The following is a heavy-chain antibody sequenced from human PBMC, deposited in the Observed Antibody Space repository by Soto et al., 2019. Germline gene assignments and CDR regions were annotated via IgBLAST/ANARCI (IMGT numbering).Heavy chain of an antibody. J-gene: IGHJ6*02. V-gene: IGHV3-23*01. Sequence: GGSLRLSCAASGFTFSSYAMSWVRQAPGKGLEWVSAISGRGGSTYYADSVKGRFTISRDNSKNTLYLQMNSLRAEDTAVYYCAKVSKDGSGSSYYYYYYGMDVWGQGTTVTVSS. CDR3: AKVSKDGSGSSYYYYYYGMDV. D-gene: IGHD3-10*01. CDR2: ISGRGGST. CDR1: GFTFSSYA.